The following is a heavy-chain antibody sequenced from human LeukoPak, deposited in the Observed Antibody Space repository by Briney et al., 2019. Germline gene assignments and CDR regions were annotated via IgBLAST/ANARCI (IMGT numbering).Heavy chain of an antibody. CDR1: GVSVSSDNW. J-gene: IGHJ5*02. Sequence: SGTLSLSCAVYGVSVSSDNWWTWVRQPPGKGLEWIGEINHSGSTNYNPSLKSRVTISVDTSKNQFSLKLSSVTAADTAVYYCARGRGYCSSTSCYRFDPWGQGTLVTVSS. D-gene: IGHD2-2*02. CDR2: INHSGST. CDR3: ARGRGYCSSTSCYRFDP. V-gene: IGHV4-4*02.